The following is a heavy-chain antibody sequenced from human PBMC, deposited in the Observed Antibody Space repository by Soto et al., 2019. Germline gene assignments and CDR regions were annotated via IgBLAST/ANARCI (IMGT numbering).Heavy chain of an antibody. D-gene: IGHD3-3*01. CDR3: AKGRLEWLDY. Sequence: EVQLVESGGGLVQPGRSLRLSCAASGFTFDDYVMHWVRQAPGKGLEWVSTINWNSGNIGYADSVKGRFTISRDNAKNSLYLQMNSLRAEDTALYYCAKGRLEWLDYWGQGTLVTVSS. J-gene: IGHJ4*02. V-gene: IGHV3-9*01. CDR1: GFTFDDYV. CDR2: INWNSGNI.